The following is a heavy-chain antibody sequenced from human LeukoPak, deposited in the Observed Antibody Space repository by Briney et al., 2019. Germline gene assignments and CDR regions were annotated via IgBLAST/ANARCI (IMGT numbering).Heavy chain of an antibody. J-gene: IGHJ6*03. CDR1: GFTFSSYS. CDR3: ARGGRGTTYYDFWSGPLDYMDV. CDR2: ISSSSSTI. V-gene: IGHV3-48*04. Sequence: QTGGSLRLSCAASGFTFSSYSMNWVRQAPGKGLEWVSYISSSSSTIYYADSVKGRFTISRDNAKNSLYLQMNSLRAEDTAVYYCARGGRGTTYYDFWSGPLDYMDVWGKGTTVTVSS. D-gene: IGHD3-3*01.